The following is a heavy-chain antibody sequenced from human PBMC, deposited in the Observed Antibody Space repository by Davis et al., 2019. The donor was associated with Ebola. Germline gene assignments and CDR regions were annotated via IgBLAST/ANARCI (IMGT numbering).Heavy chain of an antibody. CDR1: GGSINSNY. J-gene: IGHJ6*02. CDR2: IYYSGNT. CDR3: ARARFGVVSNYYYYYGMDV. Sequence: SETLSLTCSVSGGSINSNYWSWIRQPPGKGLEWIGYIYYSGNTNYNPSLKSRVTISIDTSKNQFSLKLSSVTAADTAVYYCARARFGVVSNYYYYYGMDVWGQGTTVTVSS. D-gene: IGHD3-3*01. V-gene: IGHV4-59*01.